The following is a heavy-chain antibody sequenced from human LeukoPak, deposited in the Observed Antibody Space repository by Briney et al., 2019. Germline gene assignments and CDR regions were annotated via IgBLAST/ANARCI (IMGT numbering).Heavy chain of an antibody. V-gene: IGHV1-69*13. CDR2: IIPIFGTA. D-gene: IGHD1-1*01. CDR3: ARDKRTGTYYYGMDV. Sequence: GASVKVSCKASGGTFSSYAISWVRQAPGQGLEWMGGIIPIFGTANYAQKFQGRVTITADESTSTAYMELSSLRSEDTAVYYCARDKRTGTYYYGMDVWGQGTTVTVSS. J-gene: IGHJ6*02. CDR1: GGTFSSYA.